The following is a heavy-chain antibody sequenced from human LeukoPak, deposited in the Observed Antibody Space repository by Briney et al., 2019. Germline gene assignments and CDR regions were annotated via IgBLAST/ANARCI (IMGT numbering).Heavy chain of an antibody. CDR2: ISSSSSYI. Sequence: GGSLRLSCAASGFTFSSYSMNWVRQAPGKGLEWVSSISSSSSYIYYADSVKGRFTISRDYAKNSLYLQMNSLRAEDTAVRYCARDREYYDILTGRGDAFDIWGQGTMVTVSS. D-gene: IGHD3-9*01. CDR1: GFTFSSYS. J-gene: IGHJ3*02. CDR3: ARDREYYDILTGRGDAFDI. V-gene: IGHV3-21*01.